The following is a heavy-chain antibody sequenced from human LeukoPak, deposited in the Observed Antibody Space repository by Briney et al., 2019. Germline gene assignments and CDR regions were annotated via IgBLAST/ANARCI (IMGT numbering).Heavy chain of an antibody. CDR1: GGSISSYY. Sequence: SETLSLTCTVSGGSISSYYWSWIRQPPGKGLEWIGYIYYSGSTNYNPSLKSRVTISVDTTNNQCSLKLSSVTAADTAVYYCARRAVAGGWYFDLWGRGTLVTVSS. D-gene: IGHD6-19*01. CDR3: ARRAVAGGWYFDL. J-gene: IGHJ2*01. V-gene: IGHV4-59*01. CDR2: IYYSGST.